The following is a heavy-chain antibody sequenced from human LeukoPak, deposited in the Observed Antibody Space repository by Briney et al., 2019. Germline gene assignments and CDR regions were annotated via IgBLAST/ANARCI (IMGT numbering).Heavy chain of an antibody. D-gene: IGHD3-3*01. CDR2: ISGSGGGT. V-gene: IGHV3-23*01. Sequence: PGGSLRLSCAASGFTFSSYAMSWVRQAPGKGLEWVSAISGSGGGTYYADSVKGRFTISRDNSKNTLYLQMNSLRAEDTAVYYCAKDRDGTTIPPYYYYYYGMDVWGQGTTVTVSS. CDR1: GFTFSSYA. CDR3: AKDRDGTTIPPYYYYYYGMDV. J-gene: IGHJ6*02.